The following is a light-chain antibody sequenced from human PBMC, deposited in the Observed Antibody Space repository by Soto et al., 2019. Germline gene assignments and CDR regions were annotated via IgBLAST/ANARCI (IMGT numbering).Light chain of an antibody. V-gene: IGLV2-8*01. CDR1: SSDVGGYNY. CDR2: EVS. J-gene: IGLJ1*01. CDR3: SSYAGSNNSYV. Sequence: QSALTQPPSASGSPGQSVTISCTGTSSDVGGYNYVSWYQQHPGKAPKLMFYEVSKRPSGVPDRFSGSKSGNTASLTVSGLQAEDEADYYCSSYAGSNNSYVFGTGTKLTVL.